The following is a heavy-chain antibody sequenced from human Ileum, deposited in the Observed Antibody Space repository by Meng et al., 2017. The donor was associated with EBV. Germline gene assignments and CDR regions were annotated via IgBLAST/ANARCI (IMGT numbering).Heavy chain of an antibody. D-gene: IGHD1-14*01. CDR3: ARDPTGGEDHQRV. V-gene: IGHV4-4*02. J-gene: IGHJ4*02. CDR2: IYHSGIT. Sequence: LLPESAPGLVKPSGTLSLPCAVSGGSISSSNWWSWVRQPPGKGLEWIGKIYHSGITIYNPSLKSRVTMSVDNSKNQFSLKLNSMTAADTAVYYCARDPTGGEDHQRVWGQGTLVTVSS. CDR1: GGSISSSNW.